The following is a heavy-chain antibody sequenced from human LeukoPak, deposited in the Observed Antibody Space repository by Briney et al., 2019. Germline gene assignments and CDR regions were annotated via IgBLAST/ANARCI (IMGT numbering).Heavy chain of an antibody. D-gene: IGHD3-16*02. J-gene: IGHJ4*02. Sequence: GGSLRLSCAASGFTLSSYGMHWVRQAPGKGLEWVAFIRYDGSNKYYADSVKGRFTISRDNSKNTLYLQMNSLRAEDTAVYYCAKIMITFGGVIVMVDYWGQGTLVTVSS. CDR2: IRYDGSNK. CDR1: GFTLSSYG. V-gene: IGHV3-30*02. CDR3: AKIMITFGGVIVMVDY.